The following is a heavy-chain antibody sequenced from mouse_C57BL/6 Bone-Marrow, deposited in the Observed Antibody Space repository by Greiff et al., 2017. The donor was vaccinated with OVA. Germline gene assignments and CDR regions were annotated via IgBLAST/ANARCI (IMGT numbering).Heavy chain of an antibody. J-gene: IGHJ2*01. Sequence: EVQLVESGGGLVKPGGSLKLSCAASGFTFSSYAMSWVRQTPEKRLEWVATISDGGSYPYYTAHVKGRFTISKDNAKTNLYLQMSNLKSEDTAMYYCARSGYLPFDYWGQGTPLTVSS. CDR2: ISDGGSYP. V-gene: IGHV5-4*01. CDR3: ARSGYLPFDY. CDR1: GFTFSSYA. D-gene: IGHD2-2*01.